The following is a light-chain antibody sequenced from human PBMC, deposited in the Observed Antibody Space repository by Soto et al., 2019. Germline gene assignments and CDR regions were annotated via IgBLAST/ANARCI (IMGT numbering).Light chain of an antibody. J-gene: IGLJ2*01. CDR3: ASWDDRLNGVL. Sequence: QSVLTQPPSASGTPGQRVTISCSGSSSNIASNTVNWYQQLPGTAPKLLIYSNNQRPSGVPDRFSGSKSGTSASLAISGLQSEDEADYYCASWDDRLNGVLFVGGTKVTVL. CDR2: SNN. CDR1: SSNIASNT. V-gene: IGLV1-44*01.